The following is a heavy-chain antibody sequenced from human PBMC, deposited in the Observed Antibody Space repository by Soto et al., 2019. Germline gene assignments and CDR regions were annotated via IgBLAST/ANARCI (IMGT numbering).Heavy chain of an antibody. CDR2: TSSRATTI. CDR1: GFIFSSYS. V-gene: IGHV3-48*02. CDR3: ARDLTYSGSYGVDP. Sequence: VQLVESGGGLVQPGGSLRLSCAASGFIFSSYSMNWVRQAPGKGLEWVSYTSSRATTIYYADSVKGRFTISRDNAKNSLYLQMNSLRDEDTAVYYCARDLTYSGSYGVDPWGQGTLVTVSS. D-gene: IGHD1-26*01. J-gene: IGHJ5*02.